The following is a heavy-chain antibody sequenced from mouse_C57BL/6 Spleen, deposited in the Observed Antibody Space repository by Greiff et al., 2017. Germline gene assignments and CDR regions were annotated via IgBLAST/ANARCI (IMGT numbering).Heavy chain of an antibody. V-gene: IGHV1-82*01. Sequence: QVQLQQSGPELVKPGASVKISCKASGYAFSSSWMNWVKQRPGKGLEWIGRIYPGDGDTNYNGKFKGKATLTADKSSSTAYMQLSSLTSEDSAVYFCARRKGYGDYYAMDYWGQGTSVTVSS. CDR3: ARRKGYGDYYAMDY. D-gene: IGHD2-2*01. CDR1: GYAFSSSW. CDR2: IYPGDGDT. J-gene: IGHJ4*01.